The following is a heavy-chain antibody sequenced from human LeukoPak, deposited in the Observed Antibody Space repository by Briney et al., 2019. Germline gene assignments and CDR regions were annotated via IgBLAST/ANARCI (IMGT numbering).Heavy chain of an antibody. D-gene: IGHD6-19*01. CDR1: GFTVSSNY. J-gene: IGHJ3*02. CDR2: ISGSGGST. CDR3: AKDRVAVAVQGGDAFDI. Sequence: TGGSLRLSCAASGFTVSSNYMSWVRQAPGKGLEWVSAISGSGGSTYYADSVKGRFTISRDNSKNTLYLQMNSLRAEDTAVYYCAKDRVAVAVQGGDAFDIWGQGTMVTVSS. V-gene: IGHV3-23*01.